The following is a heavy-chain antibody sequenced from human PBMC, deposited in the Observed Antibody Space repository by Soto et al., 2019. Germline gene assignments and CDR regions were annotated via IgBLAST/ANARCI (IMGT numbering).Heavy chain of an antibody. V-gene: IGHV3-30-3*01. Sequence: GGSLRLSCAASGFTFSSYAMHWVRQAPGKGLEWVAVISYDGSNKYYADSVKGRFTISRDNSKNTLYLQMNSLRAEDTAVYYCAIGMSDYGDYHAVDYWGQGTLVTVSS. J-gene: IGHJ4*02. CDR2: ISYDGSNK. CDR1: GFTFSSYA. D-gene: IGHD4-17*01. CDR3: AIGMSDYGDYHAVDY.